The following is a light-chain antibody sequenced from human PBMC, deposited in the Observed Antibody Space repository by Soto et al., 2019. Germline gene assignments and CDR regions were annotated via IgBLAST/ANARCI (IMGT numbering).Light chain of an antibody. CDR3: QQYGSSPLT. J-gene: IGKJ4*01. Sequence: DIQMTQSPSTLSASVGDRVTITCRASQSISSWLAWYQQKPGKAPKLLIYKASSLESGVPSRFSGSGSGTDFTLTISRLEPADFAVYYCQQYGSSPLTFGGGTKVDI. CDR2: KAS. CDR1: QSISSW. V-gene: IGKV1-5*03.